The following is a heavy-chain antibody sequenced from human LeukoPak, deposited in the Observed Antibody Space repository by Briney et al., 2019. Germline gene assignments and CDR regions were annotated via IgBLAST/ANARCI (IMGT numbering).Heavy chain of an antibody. V-gene: IGHV3-9*01. J-gene: IGHJ4*02. Sequence: GGSLRLSCAASGFTFDDYAMHWVRQAPGKGLEWVSVISWNSGSIGYADSVKGRFTISRDNAKNSLYLQMNSLRAEDTALYYCAKGTYYYDSSGYYYFDYWGQGTLVTVSS. CDR3: AKGTYYYDSSGYYYFDY. D-gene: IGHD3-22*01. CDR1: GFTFDDYA. CDR2: ISWNSGSI.